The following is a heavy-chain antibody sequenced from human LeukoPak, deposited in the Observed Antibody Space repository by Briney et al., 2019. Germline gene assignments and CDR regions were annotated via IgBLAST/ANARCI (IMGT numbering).Heavy chain of an antibody. J-gene: IGHJ4*02. D-gene: IGHD6-19*01. V-gene: IGHV3-23*01. CDR3: AGDRNSDWYSPLDY. CDR2: ITATGDTA. CDR1: GFTFTKCA. Sequence: GGSLRLSCVASGFTFTKCAMSWIRQAPGKGLEWVALITATGDTAYYADSVKGRFTISRDNSRNKVYMQMDSLRAEDAAIYYCAGDRNSDWYSPLDYWGQGSQVTVSP.